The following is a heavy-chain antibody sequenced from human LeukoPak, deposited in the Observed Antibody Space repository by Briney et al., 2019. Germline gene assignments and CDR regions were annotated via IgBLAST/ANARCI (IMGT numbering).Heavy chain of an antibody. CDR3: ARTRRSIDY. CDR2: ISGSGGGT. CDR1: GFTFSSYA. J-gene: IGHJ4*02. Sequence: GGSLRLSCGASGFTFSSYAVSWVRQAPGKGLEWVSGISGSGGGTYYADSVQGRFTISRDNSKNTVYLQMNSLRAEDAAVYYCARTRRSIDYWGQGTLVTVSS. D-gene: IGHD1/OR15-1a*01. V-gene: IGHV3-23*01.